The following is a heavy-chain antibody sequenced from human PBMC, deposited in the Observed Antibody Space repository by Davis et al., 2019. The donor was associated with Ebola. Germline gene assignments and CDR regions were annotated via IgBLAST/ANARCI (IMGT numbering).Heavy chain of an antibody. CDR3: ARASGWWLLGGDAFDI. CDR1: GGTFSSYA. Sequence: SVKVSCKASGGTFSSYAISWVRQAPGQGLEWMGGIIPIFGTANYAQKFQGRVTMTTDTSTSTAYMELRSLRSEDTAVYYCARASGWWLLGGDAFDIWGQGTMVTVSS. CDR2: IIPIFGTA. J-gene: IGHJ3*02. V-gene: IGHV1-69*05. D-gene: IGHD3-22*01.